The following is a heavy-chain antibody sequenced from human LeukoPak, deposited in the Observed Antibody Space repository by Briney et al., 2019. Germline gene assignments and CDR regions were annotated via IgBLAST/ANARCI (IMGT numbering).Heavy chain of an antibody. CDR3: ARGWVRPARLDY. J-gene: IGHJ4*02. Sequence: PSETLSLTCTVSGGSISSYYWSWIRQPPGKGLEWIGYMYYSGSTNYNSSLKSRVTISVDTSKNQFSLKLSSVTAADTAVYYCARGWVRPARLDYWGQGTLVTVSS. CDR1: GGSISSYY. CDR2: MYYSGST. V-gene: IGHV4-59*01. D-gene: IGHD5-12*01.